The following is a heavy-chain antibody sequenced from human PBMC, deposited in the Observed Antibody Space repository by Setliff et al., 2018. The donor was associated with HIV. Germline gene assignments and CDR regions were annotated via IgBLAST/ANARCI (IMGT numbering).Heavy chain of an antibody. D-gene: IGHD2-15*01. Sequence: LRLSCAASGFTLSDHYMDWVRQAPGKGLEWVGRTTNKADSYNTNYAASVKGRFTIARDDSKKSLYLQMNSLKIEDTAVYYCVRGLGSEFDYWGQGTLVTVSS. CDR3: VRGLGSEFDY. CDR2: TTNKADSYNT. V-gene: IGHV3-72*01. J-gene: IGHJ4*02. CDR1: GFTLSDHY.